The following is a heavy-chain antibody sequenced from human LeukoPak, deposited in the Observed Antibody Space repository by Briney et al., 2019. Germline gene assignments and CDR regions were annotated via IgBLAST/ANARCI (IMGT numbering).Heavy chain of an antibody. CDR3: AREKTDCSGGSCYGNWFDP. Sequence: ASVKVSCKASGGTFSSYAISWVRQAPGQGLEWMGRIIPILGIANYAQKFQGRVTMTTDTSTSTAYMELRSLRSDDTAVYYCAREKTDCSGGSCYGNWFDPWGQGTLVTVSS. V-gene: IGHV1-69*04. D-gene: IGHD2-15*01. CDR1: GGTFSSYA. CDR2: IIPILGIA. J-gene: IGHJ5*02.